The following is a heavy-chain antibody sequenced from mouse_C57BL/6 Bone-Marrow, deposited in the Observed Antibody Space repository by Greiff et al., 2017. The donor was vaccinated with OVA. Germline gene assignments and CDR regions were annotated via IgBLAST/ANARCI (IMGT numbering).Heavy chain of an antibody. Sequence: VQLKQSGAELARPGASVTMSCKASGYTFTSYTMHWVKQRPGQGLEWIGYINPSSGYTKYNQKFKDKATLTADKSSSTAYMQLSSLTSEDSAVYYCARRDFCYGSSWYFDVWGTGTTVTVSS. CDR2: INPSSGYT. CDR1: GYTFTSYT. CDR3: ARRDFCYGSSWYFDV. J-gene: IGHJ1*03. V-gene: IGHV1-4*01. D-gene: IGHD1-1*01.